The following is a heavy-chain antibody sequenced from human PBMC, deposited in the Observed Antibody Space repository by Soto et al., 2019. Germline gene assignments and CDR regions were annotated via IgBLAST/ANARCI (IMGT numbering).Heavy chain of an antibody. Sequence: PSETLSLTCAVYGGSFSGYYWSYIRQSPGKGLEWIGEINDRGSTNYNPSLKSRVTISVDTSKNQFSLKLSSVTAADTAIYYCARGGSSTYFYGAGRGPWAFDIWGLGTMVTVSS. CDR3: ARGGSSTYFYGAGRGPWAFDI. CDR1: GGSFSGYY. V-gene: IGHV4-34*01. CDR2: INDRGST. D-gene: IGHD3-10*01. J-gene: IGHJ3*02.